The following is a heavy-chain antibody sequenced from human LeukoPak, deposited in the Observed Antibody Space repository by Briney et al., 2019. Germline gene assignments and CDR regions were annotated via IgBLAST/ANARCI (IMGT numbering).Heavy chain of an antibody. Sequence: SETLSLTCAVYGGSFSGYYWSWIRQPPGKGLEWIGEINHSGSTNYNPSLKSRVTISVDTSKNQFSLKLSSVTAADTAVYYCARGSLGAFDPWAREPWSPSPQ. CDR3: ARGSLGAFDP. J-gene: IGHJ5*02. V-gene: IGHV4-34*01. CDR2: INHSGST. CDR1: GGSFSGYY. D-gene: IGHD3-16*01.